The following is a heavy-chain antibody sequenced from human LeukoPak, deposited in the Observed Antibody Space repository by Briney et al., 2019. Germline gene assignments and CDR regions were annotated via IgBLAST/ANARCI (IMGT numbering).Heavy chain of an antibody. CDR2: ISSSSSYI. CDR1: GFTFSSYS. D-gene: IGHD3-22*01. J-gene: IGHJ3*02. V-gene: IGHV3-21*01. CDR3: AVITMIVVVTSASAFDI. Sequence: GGSLRLSCAASGFTFSSYSMNWVRQAPGKGLEWVSSISSSSSYIYYADSVKGRFTISRDNAKNSLYLQMNSLRAEDTAVYYCAVITMIVVVTSASAFDIWGQGTMVTVSS.